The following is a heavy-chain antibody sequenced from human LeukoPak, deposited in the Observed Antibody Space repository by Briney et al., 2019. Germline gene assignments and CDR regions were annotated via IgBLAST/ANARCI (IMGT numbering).Heavy chain of an antibody. Sequence: DSVKGRFTISRDNSKNTLYLQMNSLRAEDTAVYYCARFSGGEVPRGMDVWGQGTTVTVSS. J-gene: IGHJ6*02. CDR3: ARFSGGEVPRGMDV. V-gene: IGHV3-30*01. D-gene: IGHD3-10*01.